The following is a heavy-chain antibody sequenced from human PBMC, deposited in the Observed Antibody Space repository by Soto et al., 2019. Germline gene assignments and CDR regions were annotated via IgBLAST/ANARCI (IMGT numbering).Heavy chain of an antibody. V-gene: IGHV3-30-3*01. CDR3: ARGGLAYSSSAADS. CDR1: GFTFSTYA. D-gene: IGHD6-6*01. Sequence: GGSLRLSCAASGFTFSTYAIHWVRQAPGKGLEWVAVISHDGGNEYYVESVKGRFTISRDNSRNALYLQMNTLRPEDTAVYYCARGGLAYSSSAADSWGQGILVTVSS. CDR2: ISHDGGNE. J-gene: IGHJ4*02.